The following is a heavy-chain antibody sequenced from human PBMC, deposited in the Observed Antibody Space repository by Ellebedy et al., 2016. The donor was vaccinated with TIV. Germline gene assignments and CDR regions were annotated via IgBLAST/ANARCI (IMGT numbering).Heavy chain of an antibody. J-gene: IGHJ3*02. Sequence: PSETLSLTCTVSGDSISRSTYYWGWIRQPPGKGLEWMGSIDNSGSNRPNPSFKSRVTLSVDTSRNQFSLKLTSVTAADTAVYYCARRDAFDIWGPGTVVIVSS. V-gene: IGHV4-39*01. CDR2: IDNSGSN. CDR3: ARRDAFDI. CDR1: GDSISRSTYY.